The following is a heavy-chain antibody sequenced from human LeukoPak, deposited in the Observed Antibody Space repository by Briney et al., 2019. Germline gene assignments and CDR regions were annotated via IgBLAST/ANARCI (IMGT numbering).Heavy chain of an antibody. V-gene: IGHV3-74*01. CDR2: INNDGSTT. D-gene: IGHD3-10*01. CDR3: AIGGTYGSGS. CDR1: GFPFANTW. J-gene: IGHJ4*02. Sequence: GGSLRLSCAASGFPFANTWMHWVRQAPGKGLVWVSLINNDGSTTNYADSVKGRLTISRDNAKNTVYLQMNGLRAEDTAVYYCAIGGTYGSGSWGQGTLVTVSS.